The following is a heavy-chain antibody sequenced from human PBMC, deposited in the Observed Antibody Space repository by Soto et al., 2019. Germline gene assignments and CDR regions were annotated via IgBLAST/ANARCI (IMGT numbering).Heavy chain of an antibody. Sequence: QVQLVESGGGVVQPGRSLRLSCAASGFIFSTYAMHWVRQAPGKGLEWVTFISYDGRNKYYADSVKDRFTIFRDNSKNTLYLLMNSLRTEDTAVYYCAREYDSSGYGYDAFDIWGQGTMVTVSS. D-gene: IGHD3-22*01. J-gene: IGHJ3*02. CDR1: GFIFSTYA. CDR2: ISYDGRNK. V-gene: IGHV3-30*04. CDR3: AREYDSSGYGYDAFDI.